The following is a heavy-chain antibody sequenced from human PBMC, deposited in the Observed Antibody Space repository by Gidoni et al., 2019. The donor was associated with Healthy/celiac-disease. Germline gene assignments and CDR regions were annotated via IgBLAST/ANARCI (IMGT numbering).Heavy chain of an antibody. V-gene: IGHV1-69*01. J-gene: IGHJ3*02. CDR2: IIPIFGTA. D-gene: IGHD3-16*01. CDR3: ARMLHDAFDI. CDR1: GCTFSSSA. Sequence: QVQLVQSGAEVKKPGSSVKVSCKASGCTFSSSAISWVRQAPGQGLEWMGGIIPIFGTANYSQKFQGSVTITADESTSTAYMELSSLRSDDTAVYYCARMLHDAFDIWGQGTMVTVSS.